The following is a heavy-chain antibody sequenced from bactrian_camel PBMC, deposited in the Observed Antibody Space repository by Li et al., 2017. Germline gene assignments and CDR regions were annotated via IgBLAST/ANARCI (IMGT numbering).Heavy chain of an antibody. Sequence: HVQLVESGGGVVQAGGSLRLSCVGNGYIFGSGMAWFRQVPGEEREGGVSSDSGGGTRDSDVVKGRCTISVDDDKNTLYLQMNSRKPEDTARYFFAAEYLTGGRGGASVRQG. D-gene: IGHD3*01. CDR2: SDSGGGT. V-gene: IGHV3S55*01. J-gene: IGHJ2*01. CDR1: GYIFGSG.